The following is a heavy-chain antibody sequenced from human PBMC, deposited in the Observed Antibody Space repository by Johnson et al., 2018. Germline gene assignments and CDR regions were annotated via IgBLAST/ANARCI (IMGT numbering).Heavy chain of an antibody. D-gene: IGHD2-2*01. CDR1: GVSINDYY. CDR2: IDYTGNT. CDR3: ARDRKSYQY. Sequence: QVQLQESGPGLVKPSETLSLTCNVSGVSINDYYWSWVRQPPGKGLEWIGYIDYTGNTNYNPSLKSRVTISKDTSKNQVSLKLSSVTAADTAVYYCARDRKSYQYWGQGTLVTVSS. J-gene: IGHJ4*02. V-gene: IGHV4-59*01.